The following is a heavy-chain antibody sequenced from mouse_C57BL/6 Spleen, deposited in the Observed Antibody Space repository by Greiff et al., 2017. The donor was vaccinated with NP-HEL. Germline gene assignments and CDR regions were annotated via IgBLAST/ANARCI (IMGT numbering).Heavy chain of an antibody. CDR2: IYPGDGDT. J-gene: IGHJ4*01. Sequence: VQLQQSGPELVKPGASVKISCKASGYAFSSSWMNWVKQRPGKGLEWIGRIYPGDGDTNYNGKFKGKATLTADKSSSTAYMQLSSLTSEDSAVYFCARAYYGYDWGQGTSVTVSS. V-gene: IGHV1-82*01. D-gene: IGHD2-2*01. CDR3: ARAYYGYD. CDR1: GYAFSSSW.